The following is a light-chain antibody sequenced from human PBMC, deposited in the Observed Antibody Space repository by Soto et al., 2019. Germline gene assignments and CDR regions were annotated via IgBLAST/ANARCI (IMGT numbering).Light chain of an antibody. V-gene: IGKV3-11*01. CDR3: QHRSNWPPVT. CDR2: DAS. Sequence: EIVLTQSPATLSLSPGNRATLSCRASQSVGSSLAWYQHRPGQAPTLLIYDASNRATGIPARFSGGGSGTHFTLSISSLEPEDFAVYYCQHRSNWPPVTFGGGTKLEIK. J-gene: IGKJ4*01. CDR1: QSVGSS.